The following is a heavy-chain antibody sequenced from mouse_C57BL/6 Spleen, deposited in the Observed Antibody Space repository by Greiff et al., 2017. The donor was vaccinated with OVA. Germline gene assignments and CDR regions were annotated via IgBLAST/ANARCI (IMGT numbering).Heavy chain of an antibody. CDR3: ARWGYDYPWFAY. CDR2: IDPSDSET. Sequence: QVQLQQPGAELVRPGSSVKLSCKASGYTFTSYWMHWVKQRPIQGLEWIGNIDPSDSETHYNQKFKDKATLTVDKSSSTAYMQLSSLTSEDSAVYYCARWGYDYPWFAYWGQGTLVTVSA. J-gene: IGHJ3*01. D-gene: IGHD2-4*01. V-gene: IGHV1-52*01. CDR1: GYTFTSYW.